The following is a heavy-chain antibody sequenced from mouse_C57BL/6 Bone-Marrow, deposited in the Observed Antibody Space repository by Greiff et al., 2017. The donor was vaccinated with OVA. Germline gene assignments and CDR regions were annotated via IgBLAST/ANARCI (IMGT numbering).Heavy chain of an antibody. J-gene: IGHJ1*03. CDR2: IHPNSGSN. CDR1: GYTFTSYW. V-gene: IGHV1-64*01. D-gene: IGHD1-1*01. CDR3: ARFSTTEWRYFDV. Sequence: VQLQQPGAELVKPGASVKLSCKASGYTFTSYWMHWVKQRPGQGLEWIGMIHPNSGSNNYNEKFKSKATLTVDKSSSTAYMQLSSLSSEDSAVYYCARFSTTEWRYFDVWGTGTTVTVSS.